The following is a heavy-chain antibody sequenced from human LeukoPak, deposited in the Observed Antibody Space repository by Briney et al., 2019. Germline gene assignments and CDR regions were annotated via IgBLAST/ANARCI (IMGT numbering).Heavy chain of an antibody. Sequence: GGSLRLSCAASGFTFSRYAMNCVRQAPEKGLEWVSYISTGGDNTFYADSLKGRFTVSRDNAKNSLFLQMDSLRAEDTAVYYCARSFCTSVSCPKGHYYYVMDVWGQGTTVTVSS. CDR2: ISTGGDNT. J-gene: IGHJ6*02. V-gene: IGHV3-21*01. CDR1: GFTFSRYA. CDR3: ARSFCTSVSCPKGHYYYVMDV. D-gene: IGHD2-8*02.